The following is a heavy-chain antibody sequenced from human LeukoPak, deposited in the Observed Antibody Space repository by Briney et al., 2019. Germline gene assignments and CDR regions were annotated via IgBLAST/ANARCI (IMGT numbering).Heavy chain of an antibody. D-gene: IGHD3-3*01. CDR3: ARDERLLSFLK. Sequence: GGSLRLSCAASGFTFSNAWMSWVRQAPGKGLEWVSGFSGSGGITYYADSVKGRFTISRDNSKNTLYLQMNSLRAEDTAIYYCARDERLLSFLKWGQGTLVTVSS. J-gene: IGHJ4*02. CDR1: GFTFSNAW. V-gene: IGHV3-23*01. CDR2: FSGSGGIT.